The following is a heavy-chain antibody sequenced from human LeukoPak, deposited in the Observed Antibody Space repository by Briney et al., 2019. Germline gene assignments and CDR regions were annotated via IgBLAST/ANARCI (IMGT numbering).Heavy chain of an antibody. CDR2: ISWNSGSI. V-gene: IGHV3-9*01. Sequence: GRSLRLSCAASGFTFDDYAMHWVRQAPGKGLEWVSGISWNSGSIGYADSVKGRFTISRDNAKNSLYLQMNSLRAEDTALYYCAKASFHWYTYYGMDVWGQGTTVTVSS. J-gene: IGHJ6*02. CDR3: AKASFHWYTYYGMDV. CDR1: GFTFDDYA. D-gene: IGHD3-9*01.